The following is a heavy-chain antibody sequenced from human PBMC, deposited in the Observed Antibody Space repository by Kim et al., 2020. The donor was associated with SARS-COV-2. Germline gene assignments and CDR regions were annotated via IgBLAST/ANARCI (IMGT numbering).Heavy chain of an antibody. CDR1: GFAFSSYA. D-gene: IGHD1-20*01. V-gene: IGHV3-23*01. Sequence: GGSLRLSCAASGFAFSSYAMNWVRQAPRKGLEWVSVITSSGGDTSYAESVKGRFTISRDNSKNTLYLQMDSLRVEDTAIYYCGNYKQKLVQLDYWGQGTLVTVSS. CDR2: ITSSGGDT. J-gene: IGHJ4*02. CDR3: GNYKQKLVQLDY.